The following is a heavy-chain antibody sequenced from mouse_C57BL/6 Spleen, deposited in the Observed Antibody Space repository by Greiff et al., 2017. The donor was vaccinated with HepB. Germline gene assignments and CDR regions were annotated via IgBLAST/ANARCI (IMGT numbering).Heavy chain of an antibody. CDR2: IDPEDGET. CDR1: GFNIKDYY. J-gene: IGHJ3*01. D-gene: IGHD2-2*01. CDR3: AREATMVTTRGPWFAY. Sequence: EVQLQESGAELVKPGASVKLSCTASGFNIKDYYMHWVKQRTEQGLEWIGRIDPEDGETKYAPKFQGKATITADTSSNTAYLQLSSLTSEDTAVYYCAREATMVTTRGPWFAYWGQGTLVTVSA. V-gene: IGHV14-2*01.